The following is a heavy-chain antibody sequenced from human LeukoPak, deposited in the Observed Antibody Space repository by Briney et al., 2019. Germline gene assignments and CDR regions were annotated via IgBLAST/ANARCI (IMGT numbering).Heavy chain of an antibody. CDR1: GGSFSGYY. Sequence: SETLSLTCAVYGGSFSGYYWSWIRQPPGKGLEWIGSIYYSGSTYYNPSLKSRVTISVDTSKNQFSLKLSSVTAADTAVYYCASPAVAGTSDYWGQGTLVTVSS. V-gene: IGHV4-34*01. CDR2: IYYSGST. J-gene: IGHJ4*02. CDR3: ASPAVAGTSDY. D-gene: IGHD6-19*01.